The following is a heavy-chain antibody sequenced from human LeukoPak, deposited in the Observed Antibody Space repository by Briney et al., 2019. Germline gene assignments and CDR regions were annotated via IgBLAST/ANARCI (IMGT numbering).Heavy chain of an antibody. CDR1: GGSIGSSSYY. Sequence: SETLSLTCTVSGGSIGSSSYYWGWIRQPPGKGLEWIGSIYYSGSTYYNPSLKSRVTISVDTSKNQFSLRLSSVTAADTAVYYCARDSPIVVVVAATPGDAFDIWGQGTMVTVSS. J-gene: IGHJ3*02. CDR2: IYYSGST. CDR3: ARDSPIVVVVAATPGDAFDI. V-gene: IGHV4-39*07. D-gene: IGHD2-15*01.